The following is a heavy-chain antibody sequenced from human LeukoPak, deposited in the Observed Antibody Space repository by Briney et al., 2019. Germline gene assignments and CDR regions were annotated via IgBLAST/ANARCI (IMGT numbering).Heavy chain of an antibody. J-gene: IGHJ4*02. CDR3: ARGEYEDLVDN. CDR1: GGSISDYY. Sequence: PSETLSLTCTVSGGSISDYYWSWIRQSPVRGLEWIGYLYYSGNTNYNPSLKSRLTISRDMAKNQFSLKLSSVTSADTAVYYCARGEYEDLVDNWGQGTLVTVSS. CDR2: LYYSGNT. D-gene: IGHD1-26*01. V-gene: IGHV4-59*01.